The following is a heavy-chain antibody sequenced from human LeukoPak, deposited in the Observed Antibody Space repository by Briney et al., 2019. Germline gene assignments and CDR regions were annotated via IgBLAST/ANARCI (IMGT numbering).Heavy chain of an antibody. J-gene: IGHJ4*02. CDR2: MNPNSGNT. Sequence: ASVNVSCKASGYTFTSYDINWVRQATGQGLEGVGWMNPNSGNTGYAQKFQGRVTMTRNTSISTAYMELSSLRSEDTAVYYCARGRRDIAAAGTPYYFDYWGQGTLVTVSS. V-gene: IGHV1-8*01. CDR3: ARGRRDIAAAGTPYYFDY. D-gene: IGHD6-13*01. CDR1: GYTFTSYD.